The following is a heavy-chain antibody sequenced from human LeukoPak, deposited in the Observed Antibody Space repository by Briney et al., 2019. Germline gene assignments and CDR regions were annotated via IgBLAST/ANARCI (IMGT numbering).Heavy chain of an antibody. CDR1: GSTFSSYA. Sequence: GGSLRLSCAASGSTFSSYAMHWVRQAPGKGLEWVAVISYDGSNKYYADSVKGRFTISRDNSKNTLYLQMNSLRAEDTAVYYCARPNTRFLEWSSPNNWFDPWGQGTLVTVSS. CDR2: ISYDGSNK. CDR3: ARPNTRFLEWSSPNNWFDP. V-gene: IGHV3-30-3*01. J-gene: IGHJ5*02. D-gene: IGHD3-3*01.